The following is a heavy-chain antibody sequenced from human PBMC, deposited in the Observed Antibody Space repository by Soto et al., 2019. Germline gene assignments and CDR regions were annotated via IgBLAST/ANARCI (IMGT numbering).Heavy chain of an antibody. CDR1: GHTFTSYR. CDR2: ISAYNGNT. Sequence: QVQLVQSGAEVKKPGASVKVSCKASGHTFTSYRISWVRQAPGQGLEWMGWISAYNGNTNYAQKLQGRVTMTTDTSTSTAYMELRSLRSDDTAVYYCARNSLFGVVIYYFDYWGQGTLVTVSS. CDR3: ARNSLFGVVIYYFDY. D-gene: IGHD3-3*01. J-gene: IGHJ4*02. V-gene: IGHV1-18*04.